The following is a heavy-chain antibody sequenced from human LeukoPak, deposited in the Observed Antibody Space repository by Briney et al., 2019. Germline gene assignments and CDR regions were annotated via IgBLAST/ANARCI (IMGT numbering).Heavy chain of an antibody. D-gene: IGHD2-15*01. V-gene: IGHV5-10-1*01. J-gene: IGHJ6*04. CDR1: GYSFTSYW. CDR3: ARHGGYCSGGSCYPDYYYGMDV. CDR2: IGPSDSYT. Sequence: GESLKISCKGAGYSFTSYWISWVRQMAGKGLEWMGRIGPSDSYTNYSPYFQGHVTISADKSISTAYLQWSSLKASDTAMYYCARHGGYCSGGSCYPDYYYGMDVWGKGTTVTVSS.